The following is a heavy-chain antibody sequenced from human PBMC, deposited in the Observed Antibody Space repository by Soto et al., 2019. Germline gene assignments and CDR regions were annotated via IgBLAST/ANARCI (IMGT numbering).Heavy chain of an antibody. CDR1: GGSISSYY. Sequence: SETLSLTCTVSGGSISSYYWSWIRQPPGKGLEWIGYIYYSGSTNYNPSLKSRVTISVDTSKNQFSLKLSSVTAADTAVYYCARQKGYDFWSGYLGAWFDPWGQGTLVTVSS. D-gene: IGHD3-3*01. J-gene: IGHJ5*02. V-gene: IGHV4-59*08. CDR3: ARQKGYDFWSGYLGAWFDP. CDR2: IYYSGST.